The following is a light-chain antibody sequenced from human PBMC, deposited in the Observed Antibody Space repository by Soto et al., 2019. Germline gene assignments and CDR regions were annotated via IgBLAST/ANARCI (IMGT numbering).Light chain of an antibody. CDR2: EVS. Sequence: QAVLTQPASVSGSPGQSITISCTGTSSDVGGYDSVSWYQQHPGKAPKLLIYEVSDRPLGVSNRFSGSKSGNTASLTISGLQAEDEADYYRSSYTTSSTPSYVFGTGTKLTVL. CDR3: SSYTTSSTPSYV. V-gene: IGLV2-14*01. CDR1: SSDVGGYDS. J-gene: IGLJ1*01.